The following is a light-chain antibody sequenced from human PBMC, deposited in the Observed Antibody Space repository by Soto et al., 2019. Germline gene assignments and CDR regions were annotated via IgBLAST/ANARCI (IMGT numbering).Light chain of an antibody. Sequence: VLTQSPDTLSLSPGETATLSCRASQSIVSSYLAWYQQIPGQAPRLLMYGASSRATGIPDRFSGGGSGTDFTLIISRLEPEDFAVYYCQQYGISPWTFGQGTKVDIK. V-gene: IGKV3-20*01. J-gene: IGKJ1*01. CDR2: GAS. CDR1: QSIVSSY. CDR3: QQYGISPWT.